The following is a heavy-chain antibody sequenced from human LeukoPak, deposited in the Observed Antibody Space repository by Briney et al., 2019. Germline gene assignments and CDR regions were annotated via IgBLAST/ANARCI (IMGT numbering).Heavy chain of an antibody. V-gene: IGHV3-33*06. CDR1: GFTFSSYE. D-gene: IGHD3-10*01. J-gene: IGHJ6*03. CDR3: AKGAGGYYYYYMDV. Sequence: GGSLRLSCAASGFTFSSYEMNWVRQAPGKGLEWVAVIWYDGSNKYYADSVKGRFTISRDNSKNTLYLQMNSLRAEDTAVYYCAKGAGGYYYYYMDVWGKGTTVTVSS. CDR2: IWYDGSNK.